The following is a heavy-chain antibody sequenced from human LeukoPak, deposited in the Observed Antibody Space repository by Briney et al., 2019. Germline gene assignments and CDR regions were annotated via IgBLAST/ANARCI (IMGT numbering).Heavy chain of an antibody. CDR3: ARGNSHSFDY. Sequence: GGSLRLSCAASGFTLSSYWMHWVRPTPGKGPVWVSRINSDGSSTSYADSVKGRFTISRDNAKNTLYLQMNSLRAEDTAVYYCARGNSHSFDYWGKGARVTVSS. D-gene: IGHD4-4*01. CDR1: GFTLSSYW. J-gene: IGHJ4*02. CDR2: INSDGSST. V-gene: IGHV3-74*01.